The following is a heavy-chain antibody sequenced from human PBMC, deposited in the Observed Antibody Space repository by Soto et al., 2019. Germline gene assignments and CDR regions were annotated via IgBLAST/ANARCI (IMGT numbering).Heavy chain of an antibody. Sequence: ASVKVSCKASGHTFTSYAMHWVRQAPGQRLEWMGWINAGNGNTKYSQKFQGRVTITRDTSASTAYMELSSLRSEDTAVYYCARAETTWIQLWLWFDYWGQGTLVTVSS. V-gene: IGHV1-3*01. CDR3: ARAETTWIQLWLWFDY. J-gene: IGHJ4*02. D-gene: IGHD5-18*01. CDR2: INAGNGNT. CDR1: GHTFTSYA.